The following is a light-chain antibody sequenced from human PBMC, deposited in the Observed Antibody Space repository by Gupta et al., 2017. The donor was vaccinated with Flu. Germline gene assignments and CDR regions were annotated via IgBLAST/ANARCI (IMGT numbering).Light chain of an antibody. Sequence: SYVLTQPPSVSVAPGQTARITCGGNNIGSKSVHWYQQKPGQAPVLIVVEDTDRPSGIPERFAVSNSRNKASLTVSSGEARNDADDDCYVWASSGKPLVVFGDGTKLTVL. V-gene: IGLV3-21*02. CDR1: NIGSKS. J-gene: IGLJ2*01. CDR3: YVWASSGKPLVV. CDR2: EDT.